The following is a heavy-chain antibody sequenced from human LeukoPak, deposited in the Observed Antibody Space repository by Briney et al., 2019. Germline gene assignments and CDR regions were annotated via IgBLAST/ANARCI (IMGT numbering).Heavy chain of an antibody. CDR1: GVTFSSYS. J-gene: IGHJ6*02. V-gene: IGHV3-48*03. D-gene: IGHD6-19*01. CDR3: ARDQWLAYYYHGMDV. Sequence: PGESLTLSCAASGVTFSSYSMNWVRQAPGKGLEWVSYITNNGTTIYYADSVEGRFTITRDNAENSLYLQMNSLRAEDTAIYYCARDQWLAYYYHGMDVWGQGTTVTVSS. CDR2: ITNNGTTI.